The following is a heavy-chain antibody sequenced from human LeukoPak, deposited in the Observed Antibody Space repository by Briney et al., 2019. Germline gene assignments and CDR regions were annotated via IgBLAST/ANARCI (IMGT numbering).Heavy chain of an antibody. D-gene: IGHD3-3*01. CDR2: IVLGSGNT. Sequence: AASVKVSCKASGFTFHTSAMQWVRQARGRRLEWIGWIVLGSGNTVYSHKFHDRVIITRDMSTSTVYMELDSLGSEDTAVYYCAAQRGASLHDFWSTRLFDPWGQGTLVTVSS. V-gene: IGHV1-58*02. CDR1: GFTFHTSA. CDR3: AAQRGASLHDFWSTRLFDP. J-gene: IGHJ5*02.